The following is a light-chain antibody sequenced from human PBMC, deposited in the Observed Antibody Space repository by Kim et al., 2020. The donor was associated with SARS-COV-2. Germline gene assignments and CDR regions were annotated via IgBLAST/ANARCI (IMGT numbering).Light chain of an antibody. CDR3: SSYTTSITYV. CDR2: DVS. J-gene: IGLJ1*01. Sequence: QSVLTQPASVSGSPGQSITISCTGTSSDVGAFNYVSWYQQYPDKAPKLMIYDVSERPSGVSNRFSGSKSGNTASLTISGVQAEDEADYYCSSYTTSITYVFGTGTKVTVL. V-gene: IGLV2-14*01. CDR1: SSDVGAFNY.